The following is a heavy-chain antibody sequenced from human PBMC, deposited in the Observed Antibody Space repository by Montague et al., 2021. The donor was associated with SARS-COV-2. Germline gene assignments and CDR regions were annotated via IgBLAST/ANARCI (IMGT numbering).Heavy chain of an antibody. CDR3: ARYYYDSSGVDY. V-gene: IGHV2-5*02. CDR1: GFSLSPSGVG. Sequence: PALVKPTQTLTLTCTFSGFSLSPSGVGVGWIRQPPGKALEWLALIYWDDDKRYSPSLKSRLTITKDTSKNQVVLTMTNMDPVDTATYYCARYYYDSSGVDYWGRGTLVTVSS. J-gene: IGHJ4*02. D-gene: IGHD3-22*01. CDR2: IYWDDDK.